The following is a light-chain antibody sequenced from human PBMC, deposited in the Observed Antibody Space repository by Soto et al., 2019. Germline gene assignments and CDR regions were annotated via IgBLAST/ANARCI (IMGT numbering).Light chain of an antibody. Sequence: QSVLTQPPSASGSPGQSVTISCTGTSSNIGTSSVHWFQQLPGTAPKLLISTTNQRPSGVPERFSGSKSGTSASLAISGLQSEDEADYYCAAWDDSLNGHVFGTGTKVTVL. CDR2: TTN. CDR1: SSNIGTSS. V-gene: IGLV1-44*01. CDR3: AAWDDSLNGHV. J-gene: IGLJ1*01.